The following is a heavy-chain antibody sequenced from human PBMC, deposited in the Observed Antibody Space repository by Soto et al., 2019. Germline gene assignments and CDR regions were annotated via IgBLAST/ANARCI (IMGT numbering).Heavy chain of an antibody. J-gene: IGHJ3*02. D-gene: IGHD2-2*01. CDR1: GFTFSSYA. CDR2: ISGSGGST. Sequence: GGSLRLSCAASGFTFSSYAMSWVRQAPGKGLEWVSAISGSGGSTYYADSVKGRFTISRDNSKNTLYLQMNSLRAEDTAVYYCAKDTLYCSSTSCYSVTPDAFDIWGQGTMVTVSS. CDR3: AKDTLYCSSTSCYSVTPDAFDI. V-gene: IGHV3-23*01.